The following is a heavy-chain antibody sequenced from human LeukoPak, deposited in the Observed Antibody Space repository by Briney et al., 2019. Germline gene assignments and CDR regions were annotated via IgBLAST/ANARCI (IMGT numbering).Heavy chain of an antibody. CDR1: GDSVRSYY. CDR2: INDRGST. CDR3: VRDSRYGSGWFEDGLDF. D-gene: IGHD6-13*01. J-gene: IGHJ6*02. V-gene: IGHV4-59*02. Sequence: PSEILSLTCTVSGDSVRSYYWSWIRQPPGQGLEWLGHINDRGSTNCNPSLQGRVTISIDTSKNQFSLKVNSVTAADTAVYYCVRDSRYGSGWFEDGLDFWGQGTTVTVSS.